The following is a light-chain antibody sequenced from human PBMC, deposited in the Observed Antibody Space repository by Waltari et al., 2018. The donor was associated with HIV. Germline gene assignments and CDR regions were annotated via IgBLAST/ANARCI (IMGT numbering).Light chain of an antibody. V-gene: IGKV4-1*01. Sequence: IAMTQSPDSLAVSLGDKATLNCRSSQSVLHCPNKKTHFAWYQRKPGHRPRLVLYWASSRESGVPDRFSGSGSETNFTHTISRLQTEDVAVYYCPQYYSFPLTIGGGSTVEIK. J-gene: IGKJ4*01. CDR3: PQYYSFPLT. CDR1: QSVLHCPNKKTH. CDR2: WAS.